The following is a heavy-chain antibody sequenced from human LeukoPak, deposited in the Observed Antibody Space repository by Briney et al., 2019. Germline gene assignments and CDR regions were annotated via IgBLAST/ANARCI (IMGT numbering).Heavy chain of an antibody. CDR1: TFTFSSYA. Sequence: GGALRLSRAPSTFTFSSYAMSWVRQAPGRGLEWVSAIGAGADSTYSADSVQGRFTIYRDNSKDTLFLQMGGLRAEDTAVYFCARGASADYDSWGQGALVTVSS. J-gene: IGHJ5*01. CDR2: IGAGADST. CDR3: ARGASADYDS. V-gene: IGHV3-23*01. D-gene: IGHD4-11*01.